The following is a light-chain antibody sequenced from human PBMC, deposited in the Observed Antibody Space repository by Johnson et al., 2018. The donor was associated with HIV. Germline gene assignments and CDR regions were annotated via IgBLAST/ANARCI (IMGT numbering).Light chain of an antibody. CDR3: GTWDSTLYV. J-gene: IGLJ1*01. CDR2: DNN. CDR1: SSNIGNNY. V-gene: IGLV1-51*01. Sequence: QSVLTQPPSVSAAPGQKVTISCSGSSSNIGNNYVSWNQQLPGTAPKLLIYDNNKRPSGIPDRFSGSKSGTSATLGITGLQTGDEADYYCGTWDSTLYVFGTGTKVTVL.